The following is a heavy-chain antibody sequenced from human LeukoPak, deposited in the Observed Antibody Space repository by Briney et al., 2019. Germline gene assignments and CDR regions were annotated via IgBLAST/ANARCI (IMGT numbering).Heavy chain of an antibody. CDR1: GYTLTELS. D-gene: IGHD3-22*01. CDR3: ATERDYYDSSGYRPGFDY. J-gene: IGHJ4*02. Sequence: GASVKVSCKASGYTLTELSMHWVRQAPGKGLEWMGGFDPEDGETIYAQKFQGRVTMTEDTSTDTAYMELSSLRSEDTAVYYCATERDYYDSSGYRPGFDYWGQGTLVTVSS. CDR2: FDPEDGET. V-gene: IGHV1-24*01.